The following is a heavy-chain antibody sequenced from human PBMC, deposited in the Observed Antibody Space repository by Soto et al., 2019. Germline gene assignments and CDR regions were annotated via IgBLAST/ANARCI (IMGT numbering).Heavy chain of an antibody. CDR2: ISYDGRNK. Sequence: QVLLVESGGGVVQPGRSLQLSCTASGFSFSKYAMHWVRQAPGKGLEWVAVISYDGRNKDDADSVKGRFTISRDNSKSTLFLQMNRLGPADTAIYYCARETHRGDYGPLDLWGQGTLVTVS. J-gene: IGHJ5*02. CDR3: ARETHRGDYGPLDL. CDR1: GFSFSKYA. V-gene: IGHV3-30*04. D-gene: IGHD4-17*01.